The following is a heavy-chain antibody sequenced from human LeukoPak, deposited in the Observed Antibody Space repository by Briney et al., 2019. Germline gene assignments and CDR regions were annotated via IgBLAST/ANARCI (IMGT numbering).Heavy chain of an antibody. V-gene: IGHV3-23*01. D-gene: IGHD6-19*01. J-gene: IGHJ4*02. CDR1: GFTFSSYA. CDR3: ATTTVGYSSGRYPGWPVDY. CDR2: IFGSGGSA. Sequence: GGSLRLSCAASGFTFSSYAMYWVRQAPGKGLEWVSGIFGSGGSAHYADSVKGRFTIFRDNSKNTVYLQMNSLRAEDTAVYYCATTTVGYSSGRYPGWPVDYWGQGTLVTVSS.